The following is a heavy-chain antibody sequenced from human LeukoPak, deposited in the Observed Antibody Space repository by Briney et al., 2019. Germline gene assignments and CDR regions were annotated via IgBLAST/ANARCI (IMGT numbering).Heavy chain of an antibody. CDR1: GYSFTSNW. Sequence: GESLKISCKVSGYSFTSNWVGWVRQMPGKGLEWMGIIYPGDSVTRYSPSFQGHVTISTDKSISTAYLQWSSLKASDTAIYYCARRGRSSSNFDFWGQGTLVTVSS. D-gene: IGHD6-6*01. CDR3: ARRGRSSSNFDF. CDR2: IYPGDSVT. V-gene: IGHV5-51*01. J-gene: IGHJ4*02.